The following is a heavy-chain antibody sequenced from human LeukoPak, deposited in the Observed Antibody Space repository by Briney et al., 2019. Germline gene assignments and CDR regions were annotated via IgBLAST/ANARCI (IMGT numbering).Heavy chain of an antibody. J-gene: IGHJ4*02. V-gene: IGHV3-30*18. CDR2: ISYDGSNK. D-gene: IGHD6-13*01. CDR3: AKLYSSSSRGGYY. Sequence: GGSLRLSCAASGFTVSSYGMHWVRQAPGRGLEWVAVISYDGSNKYYADSVKGRFTISRDNSKNTLYLQMNSLRAEDTAVYYCAKLYSSSSRGGYYWGQGTLVTVSS. CDR1: GFTVSSYG.